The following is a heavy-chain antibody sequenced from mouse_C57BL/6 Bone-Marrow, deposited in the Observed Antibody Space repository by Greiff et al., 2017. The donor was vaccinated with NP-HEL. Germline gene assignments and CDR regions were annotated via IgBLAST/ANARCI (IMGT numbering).Heavy chain of an antibody. V-gene: IGHV5-4*03. CDR2: ISDGGSYT. J-gene: IGHJ3*01. CDR3: ARKGDYYSNWFAY. CDR1: GFTFSSYA. D-gene: IGHD2-5*01. Sequence: EVMLVESGGGLVKPGGSLKLSCAASGFTFSSYAMSWVRQTPEKRLEWVATISDGGSYTYYPDNVKGRFTISRDNAKNNLYLQMSHLKSEDTAMYYCARKGDYYSNWFAYWGQGTLVTVSA.